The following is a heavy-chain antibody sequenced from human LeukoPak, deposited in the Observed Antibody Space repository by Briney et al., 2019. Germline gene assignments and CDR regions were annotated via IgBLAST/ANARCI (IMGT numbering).Heavy chain of an antibody. Sequence: PSETLSLTCAVSGDPVSSDKWWGWVRQSPGKGLGWIGEIFPTGSTFYNPCLRSLVNIQIEKSGNYFSLTLRSVTAADTAIYFCARDDTYFYDSSGHGFDFWGQGTLVTVSS. J-gene: IGHJ4*02. CDR1: GDPVSSDKW. V-gene: IGHV4-4*02. D-gene: IGHD3-22*01. CDR2: IFPTGST. CDR3: ARDDTYFYDSSGHGFDF.